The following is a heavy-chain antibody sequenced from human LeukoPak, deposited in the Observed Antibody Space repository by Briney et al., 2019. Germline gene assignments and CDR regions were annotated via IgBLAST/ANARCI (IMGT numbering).Heavy chain of an antibody. CDR2: ILQDGSEK. Sequence: QPGGSLRLSCAASGFTFSNYWMSWVRQAPGKGLEWLAYILQDGSEKYYVDSVTGRFTISRDNAKNSLYLQMNSLRAEDTAVYYCARVAGIYYYGSGSYFFDPWGQGTLVTVSS. CDR3: ARVAGIYYYGSGSYFFDP. D-gene: IGHD3-10*01. V-gene: IGHV3-7*03. CDR1: GFTFSNYW. J-gene: IGHJ5*02.